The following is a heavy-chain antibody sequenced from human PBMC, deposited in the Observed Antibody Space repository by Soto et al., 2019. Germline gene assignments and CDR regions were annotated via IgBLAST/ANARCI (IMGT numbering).Heavy chain of an antibody. V-gene: IGHV3-30*18. Sequence: GGSLRLSCSASGFTFSSYGMHWVRQAPGKGLEWVAVISYDGSNKYYADSVKGRFTISRDNSKNTLYLQMNSLRAEDTAVYYCAKNRASSGLGWFDPWGQGTLVTVSS. CDR2: ISYDGSNK. CDR3: AKNRASSGLGWFDP. D-gene: IGHD3-22*01. J-gene: IGHJ5*02. CDR1: GFTFSSYG.